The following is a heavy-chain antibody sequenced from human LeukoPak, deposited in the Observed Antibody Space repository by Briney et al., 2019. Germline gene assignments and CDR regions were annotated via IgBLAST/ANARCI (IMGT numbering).Heavy chain of an antibody. J-gene: IGHJ6*03. CDR3: ARAGPDLDYDILTGYYYYYMDV. D-gene: IGHD3-9*01. V-gene: IGHV4-4*07. CDR2: IYTSGST. Sequence: PSETLSLTCTVSGGSISSYYWSWIRQPAGKGLEWIGRIYTSGSTNYNPSLKSRVTMSVDTSKNQFSLKLSSVTAADTAVYYCARAGPDLDYDILTGYYYYYMDVWGKGTTVTVSS. CDR1: GGSISSYY.